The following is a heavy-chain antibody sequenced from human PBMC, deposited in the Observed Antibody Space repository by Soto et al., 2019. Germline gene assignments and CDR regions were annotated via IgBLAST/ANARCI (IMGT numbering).Heavy chain of an antibody. V-gene: IGHV4-39*01. CDR2: IYYSGST. Sequence: SETLSLTCTVSGGSISSSSYYWGWIRQPPGKGLEWIGSIYYSGSTYYNPSLKSRVTISVDTSKNQFSLKLSSVTAADTAVYYCARHRGSGSYYRSRFDPWGQGTLVTVSS. CDR3: ARHRGSGSYYRSRFDP. D-gene: IGHD3-10*01. CDR1: GGSISSSSYY. J-gene: IGHJ5*02.